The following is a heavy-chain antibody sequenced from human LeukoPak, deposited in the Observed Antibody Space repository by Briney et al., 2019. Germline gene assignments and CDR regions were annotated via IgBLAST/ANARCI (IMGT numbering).Heavy chain of an antibody. CDR1: GFSFSSYA. V-gene: IGHV3-21*01. J-gene: IGHJ4*02. Sequence: GGSLRLSCAASGFSFSSYAMNWVRQAPGKGLEWVSSITSSSDMYYADSVKGRFTISRDNAKNSLYLEMNSLGAEDTAVYYCARQFGGSYGYWGRGTLVTVSS. CDR3: ARQFGGSYGY. CDR2: ITSSSDM. D-gene: IGHD1-26*01.